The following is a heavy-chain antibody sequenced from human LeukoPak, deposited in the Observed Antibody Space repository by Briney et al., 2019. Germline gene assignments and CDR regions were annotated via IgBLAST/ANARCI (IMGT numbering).Heavy chain of an antibody. V-gene: IGHV3-21*01. CDR2: ISSSSSYI. CDR3: ARDSFGDALDY. J-gene: IGHJ4*02. CDR1: GFSFSSYS. Sequence: GGSLRLSCAASGFSFSSYSMNWVRQAPGKGLEWVSSISSSSSYIYYADSVKGRFTISRDNAKNSLYLQMNSLRAEDTAVYYCARDSFGDALDYWGQGTLVTVSS. D-gene: IGHD4-17*01.